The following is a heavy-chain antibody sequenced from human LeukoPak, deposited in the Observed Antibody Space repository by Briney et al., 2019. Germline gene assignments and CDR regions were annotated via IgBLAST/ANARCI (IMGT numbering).Heavy chain of an antibody. CDR3: ATHYYGSGSYYNVGGP. J-gene: IGHJ5*02. CDR2: ISWNSNSI. D-gene: IGHD3-10*01. Sequence: GGSLRLSCAASGFTFDDYAMHWVRQVPGKGLEWVSGISWNSNSIGYADSVKGRFTISRDNSKNTLYLQMNSLRAEDTAVYYCATHYYGSGSYYNVGGPWGQGTLVTVSS. CDR1: GFTFDDYA. V-gene: IGHV3-9*01.